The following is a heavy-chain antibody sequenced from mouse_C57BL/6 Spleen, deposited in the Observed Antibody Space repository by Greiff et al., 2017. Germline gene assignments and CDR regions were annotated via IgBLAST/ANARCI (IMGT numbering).Heavy chain of an antibody. CDR2: IVPGSGST. CDR1: GYTFTDYY. V-gene: IGHV1-77*01. D-gene: IGHD2-4*01. J-gene: IGHJ4*01. Sequence: QVQLQQSGAELVKPGASVKISCKASGYTFTDYYINWVKQRPGQGLEWIGKIVPGSGSTYYNEKFKGKDTLTADKSSSTAYMQLSSLTSEDSAVYFCAREDDYDSFLLYAMDYWGQGTSVTVSS. CDR3: AREDDYDSFLLYAMDY.